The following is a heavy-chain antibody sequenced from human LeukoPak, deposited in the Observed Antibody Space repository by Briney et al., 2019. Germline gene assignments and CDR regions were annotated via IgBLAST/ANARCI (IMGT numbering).Heavy chain of an antibody. D-gene: IGHD2-2*01. CDR1: GGSFSGYY. J-gene: IGHJ6*02. V-gene: IGHV4-34*01. Sequence: SETLSLTCAVYGGSFSGYYWSWIRQPPGKGLEWIGEINHSGSTNYNPSLKSRVTISVDTSKNQFSLKLSSVTAADTAVYYCARLRVVPAARTTQNYYYYGMDVWGQGTTVTVSS. CDR2: INHSGST. CDR3: ARLRVVPAARTTQNYYYYGMDV.